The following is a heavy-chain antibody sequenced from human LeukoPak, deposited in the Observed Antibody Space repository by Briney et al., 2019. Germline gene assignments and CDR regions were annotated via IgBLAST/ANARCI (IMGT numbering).Heavy chain of an antibody. J-gene: IGHJ4*02. CDR1: GFTFSSYA. CDR2: ISGSGGST. Sequence: GGSLRLSCAASGFTFSSYAMSWVRQAPGKGLEWVSAISGSGGSTYYADFVKGRFTISRDNSKNTLYLQMNSLRAEDTAVYYCATHTYYDFWSGYYDDYWGQGTLVTVSS. V-gene: IGHV3-23*01. CDR3: ATHTYYDFWSGYYDDY. D-gene: IGHD3-3*01.